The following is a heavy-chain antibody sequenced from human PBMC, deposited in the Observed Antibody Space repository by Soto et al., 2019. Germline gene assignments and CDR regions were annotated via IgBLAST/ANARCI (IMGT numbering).Heavy chain of an antibody. D-gene: IGHD3-3*01. Sequence: QVQLVQSGAEVKKPGASVRVSCKASGYTFSGYDINWVRQATGQGLEWMGWVSPDSGSTGYAGIFQGRVTMTWDRPTTTAYLDLSNLTSEHSAVYYCARATELRYVEWSVYRGGNYAMDVWGQGTTVTVSS. V-gene: IGHV1-8*01. J-gene: IGHJ6*02. CDR3: ARATELRYVEWSVYRGGNYAMDV. CDR1: GYTFSGYD. CDR2: VSPDSGST.